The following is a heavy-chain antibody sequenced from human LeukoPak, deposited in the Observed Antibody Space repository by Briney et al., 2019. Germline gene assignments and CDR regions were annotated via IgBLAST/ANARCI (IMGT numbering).Heavy chain of an antibody. CDR3: ARDTEGATVFDY. D-gene: IGHD4-17*01. J-gene: IGHJ4*02. CDR2: INTDGSST. CDR1: GFTFSSYW. V-gene: IGHV3-74*01. Sequence: GGSLRLSCAASGFTFSSYWMHWVRHAPGRGLVWVSRINTDGSSTSYADSVKGRFTISRDNAKNTLYLQMNSLRAEDTAVYYCARDTEGATVFDYWGQGTLVTVSS.